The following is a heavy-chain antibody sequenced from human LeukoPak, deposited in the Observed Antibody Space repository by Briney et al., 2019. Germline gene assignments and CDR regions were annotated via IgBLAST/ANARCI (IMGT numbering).Heavy chain of an antibody. J-gene: IGHJ4*02. D-gene: IGHD2-2*01. V-gene: IGHV4-38-2*01. CDR3: ARHCSSTSCPWGYYFDY. CDR1: VYSISSGYY. Sequence: SETLSLTCAVSVYSISSGYYWGWIRQPPGKGLEWIGSIYHSGSTYYNPSLKSRVTISVDTSKNQFSLKLSSVTAADTAVYYCARHCSSTSCPWGYYFDYWGQGTLVTVSS. CDR2: IYHSGST.